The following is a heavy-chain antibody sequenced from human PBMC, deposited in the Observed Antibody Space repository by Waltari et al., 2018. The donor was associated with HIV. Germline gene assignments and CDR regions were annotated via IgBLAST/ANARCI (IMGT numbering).Heavy chain of an antibody. CDR1: GFSLNTIGVG. CDR3: AHSLGTGAVYFDY. CDR2: IYWHDEK. J-gene: IGHJ4*02. Sequence: QITLKESGPALVKPTETLTLTCSFSGFSLNTIGVGVGWILQPPGKALEWLAIIYWHDEKRYSPSLDRRISITKDTDKNQVVVRMTDMDPVDTATYFCAHSLGTGAVYFDYWGQGTLVAVSS. V-gene: IGHV2-5*01. D-gene: IGHD2-8*01.